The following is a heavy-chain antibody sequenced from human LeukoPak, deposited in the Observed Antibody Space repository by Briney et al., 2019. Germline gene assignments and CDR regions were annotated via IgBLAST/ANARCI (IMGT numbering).Heavy chain of an antibody. CDR2: VSSRTTYI. CDR3: ARDYYGSGIDY. Sequence: TGGSLRLSCAASGFTFSNYNMNWVRQAPGKGLEWVSFVSSRTTYIYYADSLKGRFTISRDNAKNSLYLQMNSLRAEDTAVYYCARDYYGSGIDYWGQGTLVTVSS. J-gene: IGHJ4*02. CDR1: GFTFSNYN. V-gene: IGHV3-21*06. D-gene: IGHD3-10*01.